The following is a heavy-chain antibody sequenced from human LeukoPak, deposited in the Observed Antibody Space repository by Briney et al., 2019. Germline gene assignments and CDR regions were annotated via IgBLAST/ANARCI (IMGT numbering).Heavy chain of an antibody. D-gene: IGHD2-2*01. J-gene: IGHJ4*02. Sequence: GASVKVSCKASGYTVTGYHMHWVRQAPGQGLEWMGWINPNSGGTNYAQKFQGRVTMTRDTSISTVYMELSRLRSDDTAVYYCARDSCSSTSCLSIDDYWGQGTLVTVSS. CDR2: INPNSGGT. CDR3: ARDSCSSTSCLSIDDY. CDR1: GYTVTGYH. V-gene: IGHV1-2*02.